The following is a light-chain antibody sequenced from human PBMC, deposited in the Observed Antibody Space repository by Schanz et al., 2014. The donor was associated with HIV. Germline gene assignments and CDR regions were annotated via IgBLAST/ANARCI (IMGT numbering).Light chain of an antibody. CDR3: QSYDNRLSVVV. V-gene: IGLV1-40*01. CDR2: GNN. J-gene: IGLJ2*01. CDR1: SSNIGAGYD. Sequence: QSVLTQPPSVSGAPWQRVTISCTGTSSNIGAGYDVHWYQQIPGTAPKLLISGNNNRPSGVPDRFSGSKSGTSASLAITGLQDEDEADYYCQSYDNRLSVVVFGGGTKVTVL.